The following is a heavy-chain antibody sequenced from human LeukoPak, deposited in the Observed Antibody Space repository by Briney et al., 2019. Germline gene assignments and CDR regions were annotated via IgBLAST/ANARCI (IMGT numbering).Heavy chain of an antibody. J-gene: IGHJ4*02. V-gene: IGHV1-2*02. D-gene: IGHD6-6*01. CDR2: INPNSGGT. CDR3: ARDRRQLVPSENDY. Sequence: ASVKVSCKASGYTSTGYYMHWVRQAPGQGLEWMGWINPNSGGTNYAQKFQGRVTMTRDTSISTAYMELSRLRPDDTAVYYCARDRRQLVPSENDYWGQGTLVTVSS. CDR1: GYTSTGYY.